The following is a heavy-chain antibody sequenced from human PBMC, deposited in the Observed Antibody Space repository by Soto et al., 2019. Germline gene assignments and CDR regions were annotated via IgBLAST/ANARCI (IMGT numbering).Heavy chain of an antibody. CDR1: RYPLTAKY. D-gene: IGHD6-13*01. V-gene: IGHV1-2*02. CDR2: INPSSGGT. Sequence: QVQLVQSGAEVKKPGASVKVSCKASRYPLTAKYLHWVRQAPGQGLEWMGWINPSSGGTKEAQKFRGRVTMTRDTSISAAYMELSRLTSDDTAVYYCAKGGSSWTEWFDPWGQGTLVTVSS. J-gene: IGHJ5*02. CDR3: AKGGSSWTEWFDP.